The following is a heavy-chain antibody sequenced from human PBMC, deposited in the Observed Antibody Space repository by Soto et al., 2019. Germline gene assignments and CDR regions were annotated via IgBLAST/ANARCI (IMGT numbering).Heavy chain of an antibody. CDR3: ARHIAARRFSSDGMDV. D-gene: IGHD6-13*01. V-gene: IGHV5-51*01. CDR1: GYSFTSYW. CDR2: IYPGDSDT. J-gene: IGHJ6*02. Sequence: PGESLKISCQGSGYSFTSYWIGWVRQMPGKGLEWMGIIYPGDSDTRYSPSFQGQVTISADKSISTAYLQWSSLKASDTAMYYCARHIAARRFSSDGMDVWGQGTTVTVAS.